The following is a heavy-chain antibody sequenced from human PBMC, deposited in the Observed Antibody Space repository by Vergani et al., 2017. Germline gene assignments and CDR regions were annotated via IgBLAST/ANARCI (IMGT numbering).Heavy chain of an antibody. Sequence: QLQLQESGPGLVKPSETLALTCTVFDGSVSSGYYYWGWIRQPPGKGLEWIGSMYYSGNTYHNLSLRSRVTISVDTSRNQFPLKLSSVTAADTAVYYCAKQXFCVGANCDNAFDIWGRGRLVTVSS. CDR1: DGSVSSGYYY. CDR3: AKQXFCVGANCDNAFDI. CDR2: MYYSGNT. V-gene: IGHV4-39*01. D-gene: IGHD4/OR15-4a*01. J-gene: IGHJ3*02.